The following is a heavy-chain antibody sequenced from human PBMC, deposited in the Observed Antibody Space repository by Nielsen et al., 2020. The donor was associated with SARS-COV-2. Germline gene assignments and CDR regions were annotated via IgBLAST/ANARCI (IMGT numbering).Heavy chain of an antibody. D-gene: IGHD2/OR15-2a*01. V-gene: IGHV1-69*04. CDR1: GGTFSGYA. CDR3: ARQISLRDAFDI. Sequence: SVKVSCKASGGTFSGYAVNWVRQAPGEGLEWMGRIIPILGITNYAQKFEGRVTFTADRSTSTAYMELSSLRSDDTAVYYCARQISLRDAFDIWGQGTRVTVSS. CDR2: IIPILGIT. J-gene: IGHJ3*02.